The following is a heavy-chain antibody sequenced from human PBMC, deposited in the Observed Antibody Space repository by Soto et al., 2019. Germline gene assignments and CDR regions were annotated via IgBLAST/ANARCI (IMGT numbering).Heavy chain of an antibody. D-gene: IGHD5-12*01. CDR3: ARSGGNVMVATLDY. CDR1: GGSISSYY. V-gene: IGHV4-59*01. J-gene: IGHJ4*02. CDR2: IYYSGST. Sequence: QVQLQESGPGLVKPSETLSLTCTVSGGSISSYYWSWIRQPPGKGLEWIGYIYYSGSTNYNPSLKSRVTISVDTSKNQFSLKLSSVTAADTAVYYCARSGGNVMVATLDYWGQGTLVTVSS.